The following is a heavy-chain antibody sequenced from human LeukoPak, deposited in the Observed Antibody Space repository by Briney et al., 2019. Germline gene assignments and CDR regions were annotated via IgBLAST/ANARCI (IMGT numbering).Heavy chain of an antibody. V-gene: IGHV4-34*01. CDR3: ARGSHPVTGTLGGYFDP. Sequence: SETLSLTCAVYGGSFSGYYWGWIRQPPGKGLEWIGSIYYSGSTYYNPSLKSRVTISLDASNKQFSLRLSSVTAADTAVYYCARGSHPVTGTLGGYFDPWGQGTLVTVSS. CDR2: IYYSGST. J-gene: IGHJ4*02. D-gene: IGHD6-19*01. CDR1: GGSFSGYY.